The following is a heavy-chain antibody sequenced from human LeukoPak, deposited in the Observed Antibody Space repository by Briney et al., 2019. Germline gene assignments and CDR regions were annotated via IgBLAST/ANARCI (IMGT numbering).Heavy chain of an antibody. J-gene: IGHJ4*02. CDR3: AGDSVGFDY. CDR1: GGSFSGYY. V-gene: IGHV4-34*01. Sequence: SETLSLTCAVYGGSFSGYYWSWIRQPPGKGLEWIGEINHSGSTNYNPSLKSRVTISVDTSKNQFSLKLSSVTAADTAVYYCAGDSVGFDYWGQGTLVTVSS. CDR2: INHSGST. D-gene: IGHD3-22*01.